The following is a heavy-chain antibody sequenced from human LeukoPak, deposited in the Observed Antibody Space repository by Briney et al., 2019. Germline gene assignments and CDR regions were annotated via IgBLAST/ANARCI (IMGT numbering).Heavy chain of an antibody. CDR1: GGSISTYY. V-gene: IGHV4-59*01. CDR2: IYYSGST. D-gene: IGHD2-21*02. J-gene: IGHJ5*02. CDR3: ARDPNGSDVNWFDP. Sequence: SETLSLTCTVSGGSISTYYWSWIRQPPGKGLEWIGYIYYSGSTNYNPSLKSRVTMSVDTSKNQFSLKLSSVTAADTALYHCARDPNGSDVNWFDPWGQGTLVTVSS.